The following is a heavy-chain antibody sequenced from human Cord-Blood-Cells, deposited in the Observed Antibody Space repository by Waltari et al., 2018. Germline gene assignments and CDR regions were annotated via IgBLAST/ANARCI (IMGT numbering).Heavy chain of an antibody. V-gene: IGHV3-53*01. J-gene: IGHJ3*02. Sequence: EVQLVESGGGLIQPGGSLRLSCAASGFTVSSNYIGWVRQAPGKGREWVSVIYSGGSTYYADSVKGRFTISRDNSKNTLYLQMNSLRAEDTAVYYCASEVTRGSSSAFDIWGQGTMVTVSS. CDR1: GFTVSSNY. CDR2: IYSGGST. CDR3: ASEVTRGSSSAFDI. D-gene: IGHD6-6*01.